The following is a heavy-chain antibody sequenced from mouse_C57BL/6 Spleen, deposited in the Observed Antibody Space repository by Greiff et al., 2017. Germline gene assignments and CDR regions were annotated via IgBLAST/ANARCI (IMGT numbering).Heavy chain of an antibody. CDR1: GFTFSSYA. J-gene: IGHJ2*01. Sequence: EVNVVESGGGLVKPGGSLKLSCAASGFTFSSYAMSWVRQTPEKRLEWVATISDGGSYTYYPDNVKGRFTISRDNAKNNLYLQMSHLKSEDTAMYYCAREGDDGYYGYWGQGTTLTVSS. V-gene: IGHV5-4*01. D-gene: IGHD2-3*01. CDR3: AREGDDGYYGY. CDR2: ISDGGSYT.